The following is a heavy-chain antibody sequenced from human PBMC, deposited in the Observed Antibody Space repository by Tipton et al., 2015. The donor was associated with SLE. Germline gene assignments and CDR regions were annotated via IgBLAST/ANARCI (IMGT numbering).Heavy chain of an antibody. V-gene: IGHV3-7*01. CDR2: IREDGSNK. CDR3: ARNLGSYYGMDV. D-gene: IGHD3-16*01. Sequence: SLRLSCAASKFTFSSYWMSWVRQAPGKGLEWVANIREDGSNKYYADSVKGRFTISRDNSKNTLYLQMNSLRAEDTAVYYCARNLGSYYGMDVWGQGTTVTVSS. J-gene: IGHJ6*02. CDR1: KFTFSSYW.